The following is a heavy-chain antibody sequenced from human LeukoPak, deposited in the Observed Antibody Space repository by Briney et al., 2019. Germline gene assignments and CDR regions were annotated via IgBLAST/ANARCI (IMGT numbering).Heavy chain of an antibody. Sequence: SETLSLTCTVSGGSISSRPYYWGWVRQPPGKGLEWIGTISYSGTTYYSPSLKSRVTISLDTSKNQFSLKLSSVTAADTAIYYCARDFSSSSTVYYYYMDVWGKGTTVTASS. D-gene: IGHD6-6*01. CDR1: GGSISSRPYY. J-gene: IGHJ6*03. V-gene: IGHV4-39*07. CDR2: ISYSGTT. CDR3: ARDFSSSSTVYYYYMDV.